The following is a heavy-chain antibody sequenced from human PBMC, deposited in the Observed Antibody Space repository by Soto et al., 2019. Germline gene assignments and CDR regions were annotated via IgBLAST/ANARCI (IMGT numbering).Heavy chain of an antibody. V-gene: IGHV3-30-3*01. CDR1: GFTFSSYA. CDR3: ARGDSSGWHDAFDI. J-gene: IGHJ3*02. Sequence: QVQLVESGGGVVQPGRSLRLSGAASGFTFSSYAMHWVRQAPGKGLEWVAVISYDGSNKYYADSVKGRFTISRDNSKNTLYLQMNSLRAEDTAVYYCARGDSSGWHDAFDIWGQGTMVTVSS. CDR2: ISYDGSNK. D-gene: IGHD6-19*01.